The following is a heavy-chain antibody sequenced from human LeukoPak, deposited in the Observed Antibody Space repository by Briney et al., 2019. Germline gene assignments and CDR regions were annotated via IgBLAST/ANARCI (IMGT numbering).Heavy chain of an antibody. Sequence: KPSETLSLTCTVSGGSISYYYWSWIRQPAGGGLEWIGRIYISGSTNYNPSLKSRVTISIDKSNNQFFLKLNSVTAADTAVYYCARDSPTYSSGWYKDFSGQGTLVTVSS. J-gene: IGHJ4*02. CDR1: GGSISYYY. CDR3: ARDSPTYSSGWYKDF. V-gene: IGHV4-4*07. CDR2: IYISGST. D-gene: IGHD6-19*01.